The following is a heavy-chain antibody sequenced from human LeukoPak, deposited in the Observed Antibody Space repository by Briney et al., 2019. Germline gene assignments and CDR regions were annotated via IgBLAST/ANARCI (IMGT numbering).Heavy chain of an antibody. D-gene: IGHD6-19*01. CDR3: ARKLAVARSYFQH. Sequence: PSETLSLTCAVSGGSISSSNWWSWVRQPPGKGLEWIGEIYHSGSTNYNPSLKSRVTISVDKSKNQFSLKLSSVTAADTAVYYCARKLAVARSYFQHWGQGTLVTVSS. J-gene: IGHJ1*01. CDR1: GGSISSSNW. V-gene: IGHV4-4*02. CDR2: IYHSGST.